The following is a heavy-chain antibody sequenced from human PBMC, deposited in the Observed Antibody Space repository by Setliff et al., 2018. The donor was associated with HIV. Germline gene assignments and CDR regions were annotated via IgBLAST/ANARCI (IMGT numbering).Heavy chain of an antibody. D-gene: IGHD2-21*02. CDR1: GYIVTGYY. CDR3: ARDSPYGGNSGAFDI. V-gene: IGHV1-46*01. Sequence: GASVKVSCKASGYIVTGYYIHWVRQAPGQGLEWMGIFNPSGGSTTYAQTFQGRVTMTRDTSTTTVYMELSSLRSDDTAVYYCARDSPYGGNSGAFDIWGQGTMVTVSS. J-gene: IGHJ3*02. CDR2: FNPSGGST.